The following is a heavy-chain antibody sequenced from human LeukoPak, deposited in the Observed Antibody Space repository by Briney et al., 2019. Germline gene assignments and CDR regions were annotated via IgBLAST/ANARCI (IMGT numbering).Heavy chain of an antibody. CDR1: GYTFTGYY. CDR3: ARVDSYGGNFDY. J-gene: IGHJ4*02. V-gene: IGHV1-2*02. Sequence: ASVKVSCKASGYTFTGYYMHWVRQAPGQGLEWMGWINPNSGGTNYVQKFQGRVTMTRDTSISTAYMELSRLRSDDTAVYYCARVDSYGGNFDYWGQGTLVTVSS. CDR2: INPNSGGT. D-gene: IGHD5-18*01.